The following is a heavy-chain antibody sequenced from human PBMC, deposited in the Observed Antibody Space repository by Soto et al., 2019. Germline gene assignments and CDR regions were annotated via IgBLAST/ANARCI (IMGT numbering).Heavy chain of an antibody. J-gene: IGHJ5*01. CDR2: TRMKANRYTT. CDR1: GFTFSGSA. D-gene: IGHD3-16*01. Sequence: EVQLVESGGGLVQPGGSLKLSCAASGFTFSGSAMHWVRQASGKGLEWVGRTRMKANRYTTEYAASVKGRFTVSRDDSKNSMYLQMNSLKTEDTAVYYCSRSPGGGILDSWGQGTLVTVSS. V-gene: IGHV3-73*02. CDR3: SRSPGGGILDS.